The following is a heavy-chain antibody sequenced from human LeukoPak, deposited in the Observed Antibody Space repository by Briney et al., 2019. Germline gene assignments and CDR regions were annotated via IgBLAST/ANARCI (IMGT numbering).Heavy chain of an antibody. Sequence: GASVKVSCKASGGTFSSYAISWVRQAPGQGLEWMGRIIPILGIANYAQKFQGRVTITADKSTSTAYMELSSLRSEDTAVYYCARRTRSDAFDIWGQGTMVTVSS. CDR2: IIPILGIA. CDR3: ARRTRSDAFDI. J-gene: IGHJ3*02. V-gene: IGHV1-69*04. D-gene: IGHD1/OR15-1a*01. CDR1: GGTFSSYA.